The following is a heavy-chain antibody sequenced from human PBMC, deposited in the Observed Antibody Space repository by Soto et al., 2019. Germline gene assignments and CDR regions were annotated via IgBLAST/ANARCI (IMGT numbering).Heavy chain of an antibody. CDR2: ISSNGGST. V-gene: IGHV3-64D*06. Sequence: GGSPRLSCSASGFTFSSYAMHWVRQAPGKGLEYVSAISSNGGSTYYADSVKGRFTISRDNSKNTLYLQMSSLRAEDTAVYYCVKGNDFWSGYYDYWGQGTLVTVSS. CDR3: VKGNDFWSGYYDY. D-gene: IGHD3-3*01. CDR1: GFTFSSYA. J-gene: IGHJ4*02.